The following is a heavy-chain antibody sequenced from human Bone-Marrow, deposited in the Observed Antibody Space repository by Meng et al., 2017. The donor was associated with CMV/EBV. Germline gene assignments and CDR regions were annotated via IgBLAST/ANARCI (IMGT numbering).Heavy chain of an antibody. Sequence: SCKASGYTFTSYDINWVRQATGQGLEWMAYIRYDGGNRNYADSVMGRFTISRDNSKNTLSLQMNSLRGEDTAVYYCAKVSGGYCSTTSCPPDSWGQGPLVTVSS. CDR1: GYTFTSYD. CDR2: IRYDGGNR. CDR3: AKVSGGYCSTTSCPPDS. V-gene: IGHV3-30*02. D-gene: IGHD2-2*01. J-gene: IGHJ5*01.